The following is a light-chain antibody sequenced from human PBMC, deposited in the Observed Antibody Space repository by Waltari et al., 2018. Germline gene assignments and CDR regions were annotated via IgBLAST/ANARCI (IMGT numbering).Light chain of an antibody. V-gene: IGKV3-20*01. CDR1: QSVRSSS. CDR3: QQHGTLPAT. CDR2: RAS. J-gene: IGKJ1*01. Sequence: EIVLTQSPGTASLSPGARVTLSCRASQSVRSSSLAWYQQKPGQAPRLVIYRASRRATGIPDRFSGSGSGTDFSLTISRLEPEDFAVYYCQQHGTLPATFGQGTKVEIK.